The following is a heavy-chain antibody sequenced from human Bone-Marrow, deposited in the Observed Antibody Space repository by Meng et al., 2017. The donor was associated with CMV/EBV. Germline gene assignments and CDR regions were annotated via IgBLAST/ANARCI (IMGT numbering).Heavy chain of an antibody. CDR2: IFSGGSST. V-gene: IGHV3-23*03. D-gene: IGHD4-23*01. CDR1: GFTFSSYA. J-gene: IGHJ4*02. CDR3: ARDFWDQEIGATVVSPSVV. Sequence: GGSLRLSCAASGFTFSSYAMSWVRQAPGKGLEWVSVIFSGGSSTYYADSVKGRFTISRDNSKNTMYLQMNSMRAEDTAVYYCARDFWDQEIGATVVSPSVVWGQGTLVTVSS.